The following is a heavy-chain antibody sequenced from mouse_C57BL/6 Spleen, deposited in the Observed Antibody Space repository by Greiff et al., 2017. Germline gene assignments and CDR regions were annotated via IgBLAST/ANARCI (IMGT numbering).Heavy chain of an antibody. V-gene: IGHV1-18*01. Sequence: EVQLQQSGPELVKPGASVKIPCKASGYTFTDYNMDWVKQSHGKSLEWIGDINPNNGGTIYNQKFKGKATLTVDKSSSTAYMELRSLTSEDTAVYYCARSGNYVKWYFDVWGTGTTVTVSS. J-gene: IGHJ1*03. CDR3: ARSGNYVKWYFDV. CDR2: INPNNGGT. D-gene: IGHD2-1*01. CDR1: GYTFTDYN.